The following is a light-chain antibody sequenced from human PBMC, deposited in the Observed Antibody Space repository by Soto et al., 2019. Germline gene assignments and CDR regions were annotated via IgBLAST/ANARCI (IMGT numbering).Light chain of an antibody. J-gene: IGLJ2*01. CDR3: SSYTSSSSVV. Sequence: QSALTQPASVSGSPGQSITISCTGTSSDVVGYNYVSLYQHHPGKAPKLMIYDVSNRPSEVSNRFSGSKSGNTSSLTISGLQAEDEADYYCSSYTSSSSVVFGGGTKLTVL. V-gene: IGLV2-14*03. CDR2: DVS. CDR1: SSDVVGYNY.